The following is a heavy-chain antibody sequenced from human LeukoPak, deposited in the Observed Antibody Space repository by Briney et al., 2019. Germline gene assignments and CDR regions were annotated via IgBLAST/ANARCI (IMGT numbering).Heavy chain of an antibody. D-gene: IGHD3-16*01. Sequence: GGSLRLSCATSGFTFSNYWMNWVRQAPGKGLEWVANIKQDGSEKHYVDSVKGRFTISRDNARNSLYLQMNSLRAEDTAVYFCANMLVDSWGQGTLVTVSS. J-gene: IGHJ4*02. CDR2: IKQDGSEK. CDR1: GFTFSNYW. CDR3: ANMLVDS. V-gene: IGHV3-7*01.